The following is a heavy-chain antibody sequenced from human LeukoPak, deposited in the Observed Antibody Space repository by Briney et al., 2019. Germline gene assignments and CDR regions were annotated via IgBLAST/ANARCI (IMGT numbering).Heavy chain of an antibody. Sequence: GGSLRLSCAASGFTFSSSYMGWVRQAPGKGLEWVSEISGSGDITFYPDSVKGRFTISRDNSKNTLYLQMNSLRAEDTAVYYCAKDIYRSPYYFDYWGQGTLVTVSS. V-gene: IGHV3-23*01. CDR1: GFTFSSSY. CDR2: ISGSGDIT. J-gene: IGHJ4*02. D-gene: IGHD5-18*01. CDR3: AKDIYRSPYYFDY.